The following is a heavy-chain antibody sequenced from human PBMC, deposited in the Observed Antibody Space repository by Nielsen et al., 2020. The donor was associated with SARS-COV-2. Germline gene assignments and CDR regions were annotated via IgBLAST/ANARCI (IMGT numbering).Heavy chain of an antibody. CDR1: GGTFSSYT. D-gene: IGHD5-12*01. CDR3: AIQGGYSGYDFRRPSHLDH. CDR2: IIPILDIT. Sequence: SVKVSCKASGGTFSSYTINWVRQAPGQGLEWMGRIIPILDITKYAQKFQGRVTITADKSTSTAYLDLTSLRPDDTAVYYCAIQGGYSGYDFRRPSHLDHWGQETLVTVSS. V-gene: IGHV1-69*02. J-gene: IGHJ4*02.